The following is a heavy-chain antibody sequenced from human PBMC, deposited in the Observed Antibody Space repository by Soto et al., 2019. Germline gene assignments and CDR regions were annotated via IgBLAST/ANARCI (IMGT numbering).Heavy chain of an antibody. CDR3: AHRPRGYAYYFDY. D-gene: IGHD5-12*01. V-gene: IGHV2-5*02. CDR1: GLSLSTRGVA. Sequence: QITLKESGPTLVKPTQTLTLTCTFSGLSLSTRGVAVGWFRQPPGKALEWLALIYWDEDKWYSPSLQSRLTITDGTSQNRVVLTMANMDPLDTATYFCAHRPRGYAYYFDYWGQGTLVTVSS. CDR2: IYWDEDK. J-gene: IGHJ4*02.